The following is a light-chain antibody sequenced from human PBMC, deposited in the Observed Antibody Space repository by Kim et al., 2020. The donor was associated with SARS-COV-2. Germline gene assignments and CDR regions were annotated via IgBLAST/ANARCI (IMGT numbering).Light chain of an antibody. Sequence: QAGLTQPPSVSKGLRQTAILTCTGNTNNVGDEGTAWLQQHRGHPPKLLSYRDNNRPSGISERFSASRSGNTASLTITGLQPEDEADYYCSAWDSSLSAWVFGGGTQLTVL. V-gene: IGLV10-54*04. CDR1: TNNVGDEG. J-gene: IGLJ3*02. CDR2: RDN. CDR3: SAWDSSLSAWV.